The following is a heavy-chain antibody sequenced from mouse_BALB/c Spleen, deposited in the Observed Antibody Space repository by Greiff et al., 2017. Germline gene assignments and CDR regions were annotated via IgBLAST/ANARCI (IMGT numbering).Heavy chain of an antibody. CDR3: ARSNYGHRFDY. Sequence: DVKLVESGPGLVKPSQSLSLTCTVTGYSITSDYAWNWIRQFPGNKLEWMGYISYSGSTSYNPSLKSRISITRDTSKNQFFLQLNSVTTEDTATYYCARSNYGHRFDYWGQGTTLTVSS. CDR2: ISYSGST. D-gene: IGHD1-1*01. CDR1: GYSITSDYA. V-gene: IGHV3-2*02. J-gene: IGHJ2*01.